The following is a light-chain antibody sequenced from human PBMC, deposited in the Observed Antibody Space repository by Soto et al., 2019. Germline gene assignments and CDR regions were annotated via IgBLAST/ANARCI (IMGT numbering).Light chain of an antibody. CDR3: SLYTSSSTLWV. V-gene: IGLV2-18*01. J-gene: IGLJ3*02. CDR2: EIS. Sequence: QSALTQPPSVSGSPGQSVTISCTGTSSDAGSYNRVSSYQQPPGTAPKLMIYEISNRPLGVPDRFAGANSRNTASLTISGLEAEDDDDYYCSLYTSSSTLWVFGGGTKVAV. CDR1: SSDAGSYNR.